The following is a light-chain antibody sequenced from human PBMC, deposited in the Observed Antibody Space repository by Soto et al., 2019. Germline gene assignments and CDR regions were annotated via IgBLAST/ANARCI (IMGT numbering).Light chain of an antibody. Sequence: DIQMTQSPSTLSASVGDRVTITCRASQSISSWLAWYQQKPGKAPKLLIYDASSLESGVPSRFSGSGSGTAFPLTISSLQPDDFATYYCQQYNSYPVTFGQGTKVEIK. CDR1: QSISSW. V-gene: IGKV1-5*01. J-gene: IGKJ1*01. CDR3: QQYNSYPVT. CDR2: DAS.